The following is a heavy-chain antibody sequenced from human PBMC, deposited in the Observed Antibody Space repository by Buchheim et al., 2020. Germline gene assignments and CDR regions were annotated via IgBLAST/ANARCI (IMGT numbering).Heavy chain of an antibody. J-gene: IGHJ4*02. CDR3: ARDGGSYIRLDY. Sequence: QVHLEESGGGVVQPGGSLRLSCAASGFIFSSYSMHWVRQVPGKGLEWVAIVWYDGRNEYHADSVKGRFTISRDNAKNSLYLQMNSLRAEDTAVYYCARDGGSYIRLDYWGQGTL. CDR1: GFIFSSYS. V-gene: IGHV3-33*01. D-gene: IGHD1-26*01. CDR2: VWYDGRNE.